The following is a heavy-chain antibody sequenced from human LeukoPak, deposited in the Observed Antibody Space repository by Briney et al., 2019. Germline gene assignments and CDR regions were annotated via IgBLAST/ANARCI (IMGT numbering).Heavy chain of an antibody. Sequence: SETLSLTCTVSGGSISSYYWSWIRQPPGKGLEWIGYIYYSGSTNYNPSLKSRVTISVDTSKNQFSLKLSSVTAADTAVYYCARLTKSSAYYKYHFDYWGQGTLVSVSS. J-gene: IGHJ4*02. CDR1: GGSISSYY. V-gene: IGHV4-59*01. CDR3: ARLTKSSAYYKYHFDY. D-gene: IGHD3-22*01. CDR2: IYYSGST.